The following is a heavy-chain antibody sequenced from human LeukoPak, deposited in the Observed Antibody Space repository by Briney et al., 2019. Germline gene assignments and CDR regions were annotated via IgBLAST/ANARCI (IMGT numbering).Heavy chain of an antibody. CDR1: GYTFSDYG. J-gene: IGHJ4*02. CDR2: ITVYNDDT. D-gene: IGHD3-10*01. Sequence: ASVKVSCKASGYTFSDYGINWVRQAPGQGLEWMGWITVYNDDTNYGQKFQGRVTMPTDTSTSTAYMELRRLRSDDTAVYYCTRDYSGDYWGQGTLVTVSS. V-gene: IGHV1-18*01. CDR3: TRDYSGDY.